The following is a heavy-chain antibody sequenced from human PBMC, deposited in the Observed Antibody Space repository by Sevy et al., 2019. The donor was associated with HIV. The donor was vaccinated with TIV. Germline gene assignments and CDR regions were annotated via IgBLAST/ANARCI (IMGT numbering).Heavy chain of an antibody. J-gene: IGHJ6*02. CDR3: AGYGVDTAILPYGMDI. CDR1: GYSFTRYW. Sequence: GESLKISCKGSGYSFTRYWIGWVRQMPGKGLECMGIISPGDSDTRYSPSFQGQVTISVDKSISTAYLQWSSRKASNTAMYYCAGYGVDTAILPYGMDIWGQGTTVTVSS. V-gene: IGHV5-51*01. CDR2: ISPGDSDT. D-gene: IGHD5-18*01.